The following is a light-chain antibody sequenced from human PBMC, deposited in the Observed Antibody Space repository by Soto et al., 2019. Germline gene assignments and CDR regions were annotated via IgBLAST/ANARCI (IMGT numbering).Light chain of an antibody. CDR3: QQRSNWPPST. J-gene: IGKJ5*01. CDR1: QSVSSY. V-gene: IGKV3-11*01. Sequence: EIVLTQSPVTLSLSPGERATLSCRASQSVSSYLAWYQQKPGQAPRLLIYDAPNRATGIPARFSGSGSGTDFTLTIDNLEPEDFAVYYCQQRSNWPPSTVGQGTRLESK. CDR2: DAP.